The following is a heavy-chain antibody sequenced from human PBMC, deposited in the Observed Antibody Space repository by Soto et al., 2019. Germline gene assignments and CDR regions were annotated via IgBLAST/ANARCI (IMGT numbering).Heavy chain of an antibody. V-gene: IGHV1-18*01. CDR3: ARDPQWLHTGTGYFDY. Sequence: ASVKVSCEASGYTFTSYGISWVRQAPGQGPEWMGWISAYNGNTNYAQKLQGRVTMTTDTSTSTAYMELRSLRSDDTAVYYCARDPQWLHTGTGYFDYWGQGTLVTVSS. J-gene: IGHJ4*02. D-gene: IGHD6-19*01. CDR2: ISAYNGNT. CDR1: GYTFTSYG.